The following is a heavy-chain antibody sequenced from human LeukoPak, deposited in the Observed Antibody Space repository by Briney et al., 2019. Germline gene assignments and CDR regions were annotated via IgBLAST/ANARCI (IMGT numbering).Heavy chain of an antibody. D-gene: IGHD4-23*01. CDR2: ISSSSNYI. V-gene: IGHV3-21*01. CDR1: GFTFSIYS. J-gene: IGHJ3*01. Sequence: PGGSLRLSCAASGFTFSIYSMNWVRQAPGKGLEWVSSISSSSNYIYYADSVKGRFTISRDNAKKSLYLQMNSLRAEDTAVYYCARLRNVGGNPHPFNVWGQGTTVTVSS. CDR3: ARLRNVGGNPHPFNV.